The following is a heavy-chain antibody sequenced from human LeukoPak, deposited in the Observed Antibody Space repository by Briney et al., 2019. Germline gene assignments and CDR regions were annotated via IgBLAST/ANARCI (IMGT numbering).Heavy chain of an antibody. CDR2: ISYDGSNK. CDR1: GFTFSSYA. J-gene: IGHJ5*02. D-gene: IGHD6-6*01. Sequence: PGRSLRLSCAASGFTFSSYAMHWVRQAPGKGLEWVAVISYDGSNKYYADSVKGRFTISRDNSKNTLYLQMNSLRAEDTAVYYCARDRVWYSSSSRPNTWGQGTLVTVSS. CDR3: ARDRVWYSSSSRPNT. V-gene: IGHV3-30*04.